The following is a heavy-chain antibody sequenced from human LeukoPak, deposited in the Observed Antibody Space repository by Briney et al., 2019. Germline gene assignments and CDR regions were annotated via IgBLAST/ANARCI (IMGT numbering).Heavy chain of an antibody. CDR2: ISGSGGST. V-gene: IGHV3-23*01. CDR1: GFTFSSYA. Sequence: PGGSLRLSCAASGFTFSSYAMSWVRQAPGKGLEWVSAISGSGGSTYYADSVKGRFTISRDNSKNTLYLQMNSLRAEDTAVYYCAKDPRSSGWYMAFDYWGQGTLVTVSS. D-gene: IGHD6-19*01. CDR3: AKDPRSSGWYMAFDY. J-gene: IGHJ4*02.